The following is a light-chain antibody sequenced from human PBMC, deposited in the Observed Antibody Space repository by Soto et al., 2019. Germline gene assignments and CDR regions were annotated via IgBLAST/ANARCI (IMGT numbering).Light chain of an antibody. J-gene: IGKJ5*01. CDR3: QQLNSYPQT. CDR1: RGISSY. V-gene: IGKV1-9*01. Sequence: IQLTQSPSSLSASVGDRVTITCQASRGISSYLAWYQQKPGKAPKLLVYSASTLQSGVPSRFSGSGSGPDFNLTISSLQPEDSATYFCQQLNSYPQTFGQGTRLEIK. CDR2: SAS.